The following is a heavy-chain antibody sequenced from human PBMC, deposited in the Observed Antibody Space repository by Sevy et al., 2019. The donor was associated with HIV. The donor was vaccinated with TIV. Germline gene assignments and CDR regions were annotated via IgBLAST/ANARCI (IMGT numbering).Heavy chain of an antibody. CDR2: IYYSGST. CDR1: GGSVSSGSYY. Sequence: SETLSLTCTVSGGSVSSGSYYWSWIRQPPGKGLEWIGYIYYSGSTNYNPSLKSRVTISVDTSKNQFSLKLSSVTAADTAVYYCAGDRDIAAAGRGYYYYYGMDVWGQGTTVTVSS. CDR3: AGDRDIAAAGRGYYYYYGMDV. V-gene: IGHV4-61*01. J-gene: IGHJ6*02. D-gene: IGHD6-13*01.